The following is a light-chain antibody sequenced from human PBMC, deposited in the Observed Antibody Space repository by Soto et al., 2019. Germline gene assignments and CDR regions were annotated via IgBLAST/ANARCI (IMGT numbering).Light chain of an antibody. CDR3: MQTLETPRT. J-gene: IGKJ1*01. Sequence: DIVMTQSPVSLPVTPGEAASISCRSTQSLLYKKKNNYLNWYLQKPGQSPQLLFFLGSNRACGVPDRFSGSGSGSYFTLSISRVEAEDVGIYYCMQTLETPRTFGQGTKVEIK. CDR2: LGS. V-gene: IGKV2-28*01. CDR1: QSLLYKKKNNY.